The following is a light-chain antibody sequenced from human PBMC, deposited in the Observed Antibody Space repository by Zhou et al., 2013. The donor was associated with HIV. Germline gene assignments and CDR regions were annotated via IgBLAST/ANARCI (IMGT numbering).Light chain of an antibody. V-gene: IGKV3-11*01. CDR1: QSISNY. CDR2: DAS. CDR3: QQRNSWPIT. Sequence: EIVLTQSPATVSLSPGERAILSCRASQSISNYLAWYQQKPGQAPRLLIFDASNRATGIPARFSGSRSGTDFTLTISRLEPEDFAVYYCQQRNSWPITFGQGTRLEIK. J-gene: IGKJ5*01.